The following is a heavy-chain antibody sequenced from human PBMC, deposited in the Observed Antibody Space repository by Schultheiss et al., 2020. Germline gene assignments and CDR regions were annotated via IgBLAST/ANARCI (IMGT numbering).Heavy chain of an antibody. CDR1: GVTFSDFA. CDR3: AREQAQWLVRAYYYYYGMDV. CDR2: ISGSGDAT. J-gene: IGHJ6*02. D-gene: IGHD6-19*01. Sequence: GESLKISCAVSGVTFSDFAMSWVRQAPGKGLEWISAISGSGDATSYVDSVKGRFTISRDNAKNSLYLQMNSLRAEDTAVYYCAREQAQWLVRAYYYYYGMDVWGQGTTVTVSS. V-gene: IGHV3-23*01.